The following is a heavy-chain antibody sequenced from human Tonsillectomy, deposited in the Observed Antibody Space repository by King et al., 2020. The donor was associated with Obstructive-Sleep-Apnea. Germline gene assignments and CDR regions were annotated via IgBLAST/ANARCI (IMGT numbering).Heavy chain of an antibody. CDR3: ARGDGYNHDAFDI. CDR2: LWYYVSDN. V-gene: IGHV3-33*01. Sequence: VQLVESGGGVVQPGRSLRLSCAASGFTFSSYGMHLDRQSPGKGLDWVSVLWYYVSDNSYGDSVKGRFTITRDNSKNTLYLQKNSLRAEDTAVYYCARGDGYNHDAFDIWGQGTMVTVSS. D-gene: IGHD5-24*01. CDR1: GFTFSSYG. J-gene: IGHJ3*02.